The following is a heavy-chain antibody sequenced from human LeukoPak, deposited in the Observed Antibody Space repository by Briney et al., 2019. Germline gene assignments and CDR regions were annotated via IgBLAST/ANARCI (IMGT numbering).Heavy chain of an antibody. CDR2: ISNDGRTT. Sequence: GGSLRLSCAASGFTFSDYYMNWIRQAPGKGLEWVSYISNDGRTTFYADSVKGRFTVSRDNAKKSMYLQMNSLRAEDTAVYYCAGRVDTNSFWGQGTLVTVSS. D-gene: IGHD5-18*01. CDR3: AGRVDTNSF. V-gene: IGHV3-11*01. J-gene: IGHJ4*02. CDR1: GFTFSDYY.